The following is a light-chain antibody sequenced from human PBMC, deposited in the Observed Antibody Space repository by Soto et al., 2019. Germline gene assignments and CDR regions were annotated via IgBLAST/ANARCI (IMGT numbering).Light chain of an antibody. Sequence: NVLTQSPGTLSLSPGERATLSCRASQYVTSSHLAWYQQTPGQAPRLLIYGASSRATGIPDRFSGSGSGTDFTLTISSLEPEDFAVYYCQQYGSSPWTFGQGPKVEIK. CDR2: GAS. J-gene: IGKJ1*01. V-gene: IGKV3-20*01. CDR1: QYVTSSH. CDR3: QQYGSSPWT.